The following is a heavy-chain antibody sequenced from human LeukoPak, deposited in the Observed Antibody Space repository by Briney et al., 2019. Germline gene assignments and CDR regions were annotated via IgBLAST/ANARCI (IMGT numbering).Heavy chain of an antibody. CDR1: GYTFTSYA. D-gene: IGHD6-13*01. CDR3: ARDLVGMAAAGYFDY. CDR2: INTNTGNP. J-gene: IGHJ4*02. Sequence: ASVKVSCKASGYTFTSYAMNWVRQAPGQGLEWMGWINTNTGNPTYAQGFTGRFVFSLDTSVSTAYLQISSLKAEDTAVYYCARDLVGMAAAGYFDYWGQETLVTVSS. V-gene: IGHV7-4-1*02.